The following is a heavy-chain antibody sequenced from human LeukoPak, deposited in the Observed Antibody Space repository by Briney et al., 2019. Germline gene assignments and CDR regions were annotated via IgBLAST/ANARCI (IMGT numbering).Heavy chain of an antibody. CDR3: ARLPDYYDSSWFDP. D-gene: IGHD3-22*01. CDR1: GYTFTSYG. CDR2: ISAYNGNT. Sequence: ASVKVSCXASGYTFTSYGISWVRQAPGQGLEWMGWISAYNGNTNYAQKLQGRVTMTTDTSTSTAYMELRSLRSDDTAVYYCARLPDYYDSSWFDPWGQGTLVTVSS. V-gene: IGHV1-18*01. J-gene: IGHJ5*02.